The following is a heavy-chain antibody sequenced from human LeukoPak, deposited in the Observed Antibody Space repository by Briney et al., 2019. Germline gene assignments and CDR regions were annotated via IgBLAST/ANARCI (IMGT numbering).Heavy chain of an antibody. Sequence: SETLSLTCAVYGGSFSGYYWSWIRQPPGKGLEWIGSIYYSWDTYYNPSLKSRVTISVDTPKNQFSLKLSSVTAADTAVYYCATTSYYYDSPDYWGQGTLVTVSS. CDR1: GGSFSGYY. V-gene: IGHV4-34*01. CDR3: ATTSYYYDSPDY. CDR2: IYYSWDT. J-gene: IGHJ4*02. D-gene: IGHD3-22*01.